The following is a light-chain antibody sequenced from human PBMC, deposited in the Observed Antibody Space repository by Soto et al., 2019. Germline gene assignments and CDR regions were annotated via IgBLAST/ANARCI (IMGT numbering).Light chain of an antibody. CDR1: SSNIGGNI. V-gene: IGLV1-44*01. CDR3: AAWDDSLNGVV. J-gene: IGLJ2*01. Sequence: QLVLTQPPSASGTPGQRVTISCSGSSSNIGGNIVNWYQQLPGTAPKLLIHSNNQRPSGVPDRFSGSKSGTSASLAISGLQSEDEADYYCAAWDDSLNGVVFGGGTKVTVL. CDR2: SNN.